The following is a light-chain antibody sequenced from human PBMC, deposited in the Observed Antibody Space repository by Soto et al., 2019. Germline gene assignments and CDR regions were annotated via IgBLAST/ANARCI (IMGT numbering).Light chain of an antibody. CDR1: SSDVGGYNY. CDR3: SSYAGSNKV. CDR2: EVS. Sequence: ALTQPPSASGSPGQSVTISCTGTSSDVGGYNYVSWYQQHPGKAPKLMIYEVSKRPSGVPDRFSGSKSGNTASLTVSGLQAEDEADYYCSSYAGSNKVFGGGTQLTVL. J-gene: IGLJ2*01. V-gene: IGLV2-8*01.